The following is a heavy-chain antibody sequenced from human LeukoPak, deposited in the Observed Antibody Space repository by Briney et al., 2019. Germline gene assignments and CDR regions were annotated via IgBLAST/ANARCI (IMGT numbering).Heavy chain of an antibody. CDR1: GLTFSSYS. D-gene: IGHD3-9*01. Sequence: PGGSLRLSCAASGLTFSSYSMNWVRQAPGQGLEWVSCISSSTSYIYYADSVKGRFTISRDNAKNSLYLQMNSLRAEDTAVYYCARDGYFDWLYYYMDVWGKGTTVTISS. CDR2: ISSSTSYI. V-gene: IGHV3-21*01. J-gene: IGHJ6*03. CDR3: ARDGYFDWLYYYMDV.